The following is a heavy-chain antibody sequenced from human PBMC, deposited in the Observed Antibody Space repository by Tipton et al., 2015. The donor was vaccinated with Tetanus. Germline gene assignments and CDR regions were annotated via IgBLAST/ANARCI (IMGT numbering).Heavy chain of an antibody. Sequence: TLSLTCTVSGGSIISADHYWSWIRQPPGKGLEWIGYIYYSGTTYYSPSLKSRVTISVDTSNNHFSLKLSSVTAADTAVYYCARSTGSGNYFDNWGQGILVAVSS. CDR2: IYYSGTT. D-gene: IGHD3-10*01. V-gene: IGHV4-30-4*01. CDR3: ARSTGSGNYFDN. CDR1: GGSIISADHY. J-gene: IGHJ4*02.